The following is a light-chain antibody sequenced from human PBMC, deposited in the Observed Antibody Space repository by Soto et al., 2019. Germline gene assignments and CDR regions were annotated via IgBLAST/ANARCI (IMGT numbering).Light chain of an antibody. CDR1: QSLLHSNGYNY. J-gene: IGKJ2*01. CDR3: MQALQAPPT. CDR2: LAS. Sequence: DIVMTQSPLSLPVTPGEPASISCRSSQSLLHSNGYNYLDWYLQKPGQSPQLLIYLASSRSSVVPDRFSGIGSGTDFTLRISRVEAEDVGVYYCMQALQAPPTFGQGTKLEIK. V-gene: IGKV2-28*01.